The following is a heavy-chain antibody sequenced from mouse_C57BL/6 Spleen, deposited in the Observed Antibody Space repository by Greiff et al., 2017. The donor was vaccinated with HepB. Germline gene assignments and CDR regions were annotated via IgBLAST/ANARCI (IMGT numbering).Heavy chain of an antibody. J-gene: IGHJ3*01. CDR1: GYTFTDYN. D-gene: IGHD1-1*01. Sequence: VQLQQSGPELVKPGASVKIPCKASGYTFTDYNMDWVKQSHGKSLEWIGDINPNNGGTIYNQKFKGKATLTVDKSSSKAYMELRSLTSEDTAVYYCARSYYGSSSWFAYWGQGTLVTVSA. V-gene: IGHV1-18*01. CDR3: ARSYYGSSSWFAY. CDR2: INPNNGGT.